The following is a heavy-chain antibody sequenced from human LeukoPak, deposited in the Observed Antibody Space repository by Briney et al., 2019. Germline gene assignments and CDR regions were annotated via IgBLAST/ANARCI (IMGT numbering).Heavy chain of an antibody. Sequence: GGSLRLSCAASGFTFSSYAMSWVRQAPGKGLEGVSAISGSGGSTYYADSVKGRFTISRDNSKNTLYLQMNSLRAEDTAVYYCASTVDTAMVTDGMDVWGQGTTVTVSS. CDR1: GFTFSSYA. D-gene: IGHD5-18*01. CDR2: ISGSGGST. V-gene: IGHV3-23*01. CDR3: ASTVDTAMVTDGMDV. J-gene: IGHJ6*02.